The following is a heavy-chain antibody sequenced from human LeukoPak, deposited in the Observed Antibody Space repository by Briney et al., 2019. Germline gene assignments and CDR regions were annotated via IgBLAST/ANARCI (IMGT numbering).Heavy chain of an antibody. CDR2: IYYSGST. CDR3: ARDLGDYGDY. J-gene: IGHJ4*02. V-gene: IGHV4-39*02. Sequence: SETLSLTCTVSGGSISSSSYYWGWIRQPPGKGLEWIGSIYYSGSTYYNPSLKSRVTISVDTSKNQFSLKLSSVTAADTAVYYCARDLGDYGDYWGQGTLVTVSS. CDR1: GGSISSSSYY. D-gene: IGHD4-17*01.